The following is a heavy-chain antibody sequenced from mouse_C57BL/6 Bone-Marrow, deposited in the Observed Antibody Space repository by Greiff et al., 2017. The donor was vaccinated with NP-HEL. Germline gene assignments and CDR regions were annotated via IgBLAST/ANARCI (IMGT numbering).Heavy chain of an antibody. J-gene: IGHJ3*01. CDR3: ARGGQLRLRAWFAY. V-gene: IGHV1-55*01. D-gene: IGHD3-2*02. CDR1: GYTFTSYW. Sequence: QVQLQQPGAELVKPGASVKMSCKASGYTFTSYWITWVKQRPGQGLEWIGDIYPGSGSTNYNEKFKSKATLTVDTSSSTAYMQLSSLTSEDSAVYYGARGGQLRLRAWFAYWGQGTLVTVSA. CDR2: IYPGSGST.